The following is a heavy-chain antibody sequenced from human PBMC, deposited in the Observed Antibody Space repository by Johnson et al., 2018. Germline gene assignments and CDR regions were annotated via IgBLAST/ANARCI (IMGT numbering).Heavy chain of an antibody. Sequence: QVQLVQSGAEVKKPGASVKVSCKASGYTFTSYDINWVRQATAQGFEWMGWMNPNRGSTDYEQKFQVRVTLTRNTSIRTAYMERSSRSSEDTAVYYCVRKETGQQVQEMVNYYFYDDVDVGGQGTTVTVSS. V-gene: IGHV1-8*01. D-gene: IGHD5-24*01. CDR1: GYTFTSYD. CDR2: MNPNRGST. CDR3: VRKETGQQVQEMVNYYFYDDVDV. J-gene: IGHJ6*02.